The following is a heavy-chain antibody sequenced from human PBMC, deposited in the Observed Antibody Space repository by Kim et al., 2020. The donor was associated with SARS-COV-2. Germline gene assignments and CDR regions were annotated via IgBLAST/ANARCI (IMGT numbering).Heavy chain of an antibody. CDR2: TA. J-gene: IGHJ4*02. V-gene: IGHV1-69*01. CDR3: AGRLGVNYDY. Sequence: TANYDQKFQGRVTITADESTSTAYMELGSLRSEDTAVYYCAGRLGVNYDYWGQGTLVTVSS. D-gene: IGHD3-10*01.